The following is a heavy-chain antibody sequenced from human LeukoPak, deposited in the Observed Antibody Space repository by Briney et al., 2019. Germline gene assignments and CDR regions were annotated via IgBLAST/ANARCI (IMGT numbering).Heavy chain of an antibody. J-gene: IGHJ6*03. CDR1: GGSISSGDYY. D-gene: IGHD2-2*02. CDR3: ARVRYCSSTSCYTYYYYMDV. V-gene: IGHV4-30-4*08. Sequence: SETLSLTCTVSGGSISSGDYYWSWIRQPPGKGLEWIGYIYYSGSTYYNPSLKSRVTTSVDTSKNQFSLKLSSVTAADTAVYYCARVRYCSSTSCYTYYYYMDVWGKGTTVTVSS. CDR2: IYYSGST.